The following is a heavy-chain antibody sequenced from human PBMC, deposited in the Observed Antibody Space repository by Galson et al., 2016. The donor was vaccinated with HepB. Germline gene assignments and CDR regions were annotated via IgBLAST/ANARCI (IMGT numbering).Heavy chain of an antibody. CDR3: ARQAAGIFLGYGLDV. Sequence: QSGAEVKKPGESLKIACKASGYTFTNYRIVWVRQMPGKGLEWMGIIYPGDSVTRHSPSFQGHVTMSVDKSISTAYLQWSGLKASDTAVYYCARQAAGIFLGYGLDVWGQGTTVTVSS. CDR2: IYPGDSVT. J-gene: IGHJ6*02. D-gene: IGHD6-13*01. V-gene: IGHV5-51*01. CDR1: GYTFTNYR.